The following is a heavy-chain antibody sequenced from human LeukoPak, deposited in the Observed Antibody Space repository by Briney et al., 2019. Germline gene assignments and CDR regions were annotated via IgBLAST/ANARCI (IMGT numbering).Heavy chain of an antibody. CDR2: INAGNGNT. V-gene: IGHV1-3*01. CDR3: ARDGHPVGVTDAFDI. D-gene: IGHD3-16*01. J-gene: IGHJ3*02. Sequence: ASVKVSCKASGYTFTSYGISWVRQAPGQRLEWMGWINAGNGNTKYSQKFQGRVTITRDTSASTAYMELSSLRSEDTAVYYCARDGHPVGVTDAFDIWGQGTMVTVSS. CDR1: GYTFTSYG.